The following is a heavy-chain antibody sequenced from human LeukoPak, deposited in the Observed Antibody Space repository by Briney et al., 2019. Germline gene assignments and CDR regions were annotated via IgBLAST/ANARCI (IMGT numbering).Heavy chain of an antibody. J-gene: IGHJ5*02. CDR2: ISPGGSP. Sequence: AGGSLRLSCAASGFTSSSNAMGWVRQAPGKGLEWVSAISPGGSPYYADSVKGRFTISRDNSKNTLYLQMNSLRAEDTAVYYCVKRELYIVATTWGEGTLVSDSS. CDR1: GFTSSSNA. D-gene: IGHD5-12*01. CDR3: VKRELYIVATT. V-gene: IGHV3-23*01.